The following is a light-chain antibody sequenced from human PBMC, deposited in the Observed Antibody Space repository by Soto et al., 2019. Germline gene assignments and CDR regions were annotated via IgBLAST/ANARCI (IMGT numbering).Light chain of an antibody. J-gene: IGKJ5*01. V-gene: IGKV1-16*01. Sequence: DIQLTQSPSSLSASVGAKVTITCRASQSIRSYLNWVQQKPGKAPKLLIYDASSLQTGVPSRFSGSGSGTDFNFTITGLQPDDFATYVCQQYYTYATFGHGTRLEIK. CDR2: DAS. CDR3: QQYYTYAT. CDR1: QSIRSY.